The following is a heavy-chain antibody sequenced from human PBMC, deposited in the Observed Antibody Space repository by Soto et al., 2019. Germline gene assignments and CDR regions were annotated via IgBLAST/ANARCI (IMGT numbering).Heavy chain of an antibody. CDR1: GYSFTSYW. V-gene: IGHV5-51*01. D-gene: IGHD6-13*01. Sequence: EVQMVQYGAEVKKPGESLKISCKGSGYSFTSYWIGWVRQMPGKGLELMGIIYPGDSDTRYSPSFQGQVTISADKSIRTAYLQWSSLKASDTAMYYCAMAGGSSSWYGRFDPWGQGTLVTVSS. J-gene: IGHJ5*02. CDR3: AMAGGSSSWYGRFDP. CDR2: IYPGDSDT.